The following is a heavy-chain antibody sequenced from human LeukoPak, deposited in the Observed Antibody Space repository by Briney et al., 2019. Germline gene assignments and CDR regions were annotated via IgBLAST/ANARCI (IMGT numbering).Heavy chain of an antibody. J-gene: IGHJ4*02. D-gene: IGHD3-10*01. CDR2: IYYSGST. V-gene: IGHV4-34*01. Sequence: SETLSLTCAVYGGSFSGYYWGWIRQPPGKGLEWIGTIYYSGSTYYNPSLKSRVTISVDTSKNQFSLKLSSVTATDTAVYYCARGPVYYYGSGSYSDWGQGTLVTVSS. CDR1: GGSFSGYY. CDR3: ARGPVYYYGSGSYSD.